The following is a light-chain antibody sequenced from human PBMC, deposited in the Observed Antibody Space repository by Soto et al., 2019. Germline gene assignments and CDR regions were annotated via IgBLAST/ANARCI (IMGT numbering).Light chain of an antibody. CDR3: QQYETYWS. CDR1: QNINNW. J-gene: IGKJ1*01. CDR2: KAS. V-gene: IGKV1-5*03. Sequence: DIQMTQSPSTLSASVGDRVTITCRASQNINNWLVWYQQKPGKAPKVMIYKASSVESGVPSRFSGSGSGTEFTLTISSLHPDDFATYYCQQYETYWSFGQGTKVEIK.